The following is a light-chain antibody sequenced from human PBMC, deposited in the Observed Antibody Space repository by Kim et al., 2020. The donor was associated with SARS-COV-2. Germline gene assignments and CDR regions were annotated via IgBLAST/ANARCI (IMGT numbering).Light chain of an antibody. J-gene: IGKJ2*01. CDR2: GAS. V-gene: IGKV3-15*01. CDR3: HQYNKWPRT. CDR1: QTVSSN. Sequence: EIVMTQSPATLSVSPGERATLSCRASQTVSSNLAWYQQKPGQAPRLLISGASSRATGIPARFSSSGSGTEFTLTISSLQSEDFAVYYCHQYNKWPRTFGQGTKLEI.